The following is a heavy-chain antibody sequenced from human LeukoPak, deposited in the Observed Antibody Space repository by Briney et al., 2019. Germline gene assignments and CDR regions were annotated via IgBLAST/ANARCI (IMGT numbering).Heavy chain of an antibody. CDR2: IYDSGST. D-gene: IGHD2-2*01. CDR3: ARVGGTNYYYYGMDV. Sequence: SETLSLTCTVSGGSISSYYWSWIRQPPGKGLEWIGYIYDSGSTNYNPSLKSRVTISVDASKNQFSLKLSSVTAADTAVYYCARVGGTNYYYYGMDVWGQGTTVTVSS. CDR1: GGSISSYY. J-gene: IGHJ6*02. V-gene: IGHV4-59*01.